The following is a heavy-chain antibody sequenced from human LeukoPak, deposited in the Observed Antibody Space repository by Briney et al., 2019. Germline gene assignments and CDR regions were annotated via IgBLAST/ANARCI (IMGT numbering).Heavy chain of an antibody. V-gene: IGHV3-73*01. D-gene: IGHD1-26*01. CDR1: GLTFSGSA. Sequence: PGGSLKLSCAASGLTFSGSAMHWVRQASGKGLEWVGRIRSKANSYATAYAASVKGRFTISRDDSKNTAYLQMNSLKTEDTAVYYCTRSGSYSDDWGQGTLVTVSS. J-gene: IGHJ4*02. CDR3: TRSGSYSDD. CDR2: IRSKANSYAT.